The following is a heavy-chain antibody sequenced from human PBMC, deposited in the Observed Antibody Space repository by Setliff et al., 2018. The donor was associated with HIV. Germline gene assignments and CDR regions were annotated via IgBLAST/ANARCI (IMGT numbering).Heavy chain of an antibody. J-gene: IGHJ5*02. CDR1: GGAFNDYY. CDR2: INHSGNI. CDR3: ARGTSHNGVHLPLDP. D-gene: IGHD2-8*01. V-gene: IGHV4-34*01. Sequence: PSETLSLTCAVYGGAFNDYYWNWIRQPPGEGLQWIGEINHSGNINYNPSLRSRVTMSVDTSKKQFSLNVTSVTAADTAVYYCARGTSHNGVHLPLDPSGQGTLVTVSS.